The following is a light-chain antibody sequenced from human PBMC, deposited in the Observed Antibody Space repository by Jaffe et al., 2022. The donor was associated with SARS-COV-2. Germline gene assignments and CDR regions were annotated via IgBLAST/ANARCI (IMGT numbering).Light chain of an antibody. CDR2: GAS. V-gene: IGKV3-20*01. CDR1: QSLSSSY. CDR3: QQYGSSPLT. J-gene: IGKJ4*01. Sequence: ENVLTQSPGTLSLSPGERATLSCRASQSLSSSYLAWYQHQPGQAPRLLIYGASTRATDIPDRFSGSGSGTDFTLTINRLEPEDFALYYCQQYGSSPLTFGGGTKVEIK.